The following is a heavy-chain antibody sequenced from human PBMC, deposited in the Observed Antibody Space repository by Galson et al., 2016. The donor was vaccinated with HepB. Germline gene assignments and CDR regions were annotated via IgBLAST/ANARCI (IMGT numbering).Heavy chain of an antibody. CDR3: ARSSWFRESFHPLDF. CDR2: ISYDGSNQ. V-gene: IGHV3-30*03. J-gene: IGHJ4*02. Sequence: SLRLSCAASGFTFNSFAMHWVRQAPGKGLEWMTLISYDGSNQYYADSVKGRFTIARDNSKKTLYLQMNTLKPEDTAVYYCARSSWFRESFHPLDFWGQGTLVTVSA. CDR1: GFTFNSFA. D-gene: IGHD3-10*01.